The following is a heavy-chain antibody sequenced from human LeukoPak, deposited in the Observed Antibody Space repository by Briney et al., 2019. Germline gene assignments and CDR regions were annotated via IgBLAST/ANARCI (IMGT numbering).Heavy chain of an antibody. Sequence: GGSLRLSCAASGFTFDDYAMHWVRQVPGKGLEWVSGISWNSGSRGYADSVKGRFTISRDNAKNSLYLQMNSLRAEDMALYYCAKDEFVASDFTGAFDIWGQGTMVTVSS. J-gene: IGHJ3*02. CDR3: AKDEFVASDFTGAFDI. CDR1: GFTFDDYA. CDR2: ISWNSGSR. V-gene: IGHV3-9*03. D-gene: IGHD2-8*02.